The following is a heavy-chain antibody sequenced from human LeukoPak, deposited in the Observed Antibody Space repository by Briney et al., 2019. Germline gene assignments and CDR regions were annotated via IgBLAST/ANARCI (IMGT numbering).Heavy chain of an antibody. CDR2: IYYSGTT. J-gene: IGHJ6*03. CDR3: ARQVSDYFYYYIDV. V-gene: IGHV4-39*01. CDR1: GGSISSSSYY. Sequence: SETLSLTCSVSGGSISSSSYYWNWIRQPPGKGLEWVGSIYYSGTTYYNSSLKSRVTISEDTSKNRFSLMLTSVTAADTAVYYCARQVSDYFYYYIDVWGEGTTVIVSS.